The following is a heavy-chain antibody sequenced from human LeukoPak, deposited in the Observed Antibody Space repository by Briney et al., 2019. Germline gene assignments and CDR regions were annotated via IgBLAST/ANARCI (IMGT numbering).Heavy chain of an antibody. CDR2: ISAYNGNT. CDR1: GYTFTSYG. D-gene: IGHD6-19*01. V-gene: IGHV1-18*01. J-gene: IGHJ4*02. Sequence: ASVKVSCKASGYTFTSYGISWVRQAPGQGLEWMGWISAYNGNTNYAQKLQGRVTMTTDTSTSTAYMELRSLRSDDTAVYYRVYGSSGWPIDYWGQGTLVTVSS. CDR3: VYGSSGWPIDY.